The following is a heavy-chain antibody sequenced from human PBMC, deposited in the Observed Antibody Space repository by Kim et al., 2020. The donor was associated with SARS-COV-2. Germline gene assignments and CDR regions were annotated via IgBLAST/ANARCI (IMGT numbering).Heavy chain of an antibody. D-gene: IGHD3-10*01. CDR3: ARRTPNYFGSGSYYYFDF. V-gene: IGHV4-61*07. Sequence: SRVTIAVDTSKNQFSLKLNSVTAADTAVYYCARRTPNYFGSGSYYYFDFWGQGTLVTVSS. J-gene: IGHJ4*02.